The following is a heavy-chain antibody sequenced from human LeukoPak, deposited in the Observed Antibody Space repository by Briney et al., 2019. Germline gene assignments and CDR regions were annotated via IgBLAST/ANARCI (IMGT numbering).Heavy chain of an antibody. CDR3: ARLQKARPLSYGMDV. CDR1: GYTFTGYY. Sequence: GASVKVSCKASGYTFTGYYMHWVRQAPGQGLEWMGRIIPILGIANYAQKFQGRVTITADKSTSTAYMELSSLRSEDTAVYYCARLQKARPLSYGMDVWGQGTTVTVSS. D-gene: IGHD5-24*01. J-gene: IGHJ6*02. CDR2: IIPILGIA. V-gene: IGHV1-69*02.